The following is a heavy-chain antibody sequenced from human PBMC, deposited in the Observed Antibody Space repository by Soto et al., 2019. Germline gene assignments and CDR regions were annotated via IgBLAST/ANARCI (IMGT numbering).Heavy chain of an antibody. J-gene: IGHJ5*02. CDR1: GGTFGSYA. CDR2: IIPIFGTA. Sequence: QVQLVQSGAEVKKPGSSVKVSCKASGGTFGSYAISWLRQAPGQGLGWLGGIIPIFGTANYAQKFQGRVTITADESTSTAYRELSSLRSEDTAVYYCARGSVPAATTWFDPWGQGTLVTVSS. CDR3: ARGSVPAATTWFDP. V-gene: IGHV1-69*12. D-gene: IGHD2-2*01.